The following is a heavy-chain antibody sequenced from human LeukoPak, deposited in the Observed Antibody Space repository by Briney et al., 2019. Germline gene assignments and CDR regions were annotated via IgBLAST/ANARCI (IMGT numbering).Heavy chain of an antibody. D-gene: IGHD3-3*01. J-gene: IGHJ4*02. CDR2: IYHSGST. Sequence: SETLSFTCAVSGYSISSGYYWGWIRQPPGKGLEWIGSIYHSGSTYYNPSLKSRVTISVDTSKNQFSLKLSSVTAADTAVYYCARGSVDFWSGWNYWGQGTLVTVSS. CDR1: GYSISSGYY. CDR3: ARGSVDFWSGWNY. V-gene: IGHV4-38-2*01.